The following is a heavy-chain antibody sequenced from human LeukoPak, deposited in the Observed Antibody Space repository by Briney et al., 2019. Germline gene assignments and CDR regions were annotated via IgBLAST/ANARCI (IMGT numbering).Heavy chain of an antibody. CDR1: GFTFSSYW. V-gene: IGHV3-7*01. CDR2: IKQDGSEK. J-gene: IGHJ4*02. CDR3: AKDRGYSYGISEY. D-gene: IGHD5-18*01. Sequence: GESLKISCKGSGFTFSSYWMSWVRQAPGKGLEWVANIKQDGSEKYYVDSVKGRFTISRDNAKNSLYLQMNSLRAEDTAVYYCAKDRGYSYGISEYWGQGTLVTVSS.